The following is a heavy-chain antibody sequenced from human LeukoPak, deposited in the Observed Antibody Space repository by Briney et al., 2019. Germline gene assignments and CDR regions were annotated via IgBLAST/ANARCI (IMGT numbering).Heavy chain of an antibody. J-gene: IGHJ4*02. CDR3: ARANALYCSSTSCLFDY. V-gene: IGHV1-2*02. CDR1: GYTFTDYY. D-gene: IGHD2-2*01. CDR2: INPNSGGT. Sequence: GTSVKVSCKASGYTFTDYYIHWVRQAPGQGLEWMAWINPNSGGTYYAQNFHDRITLTRDTSISTAYMERSRLRSDDTAIYYCARANALYCSSTSCLFDYWGQGTLVTVSS.